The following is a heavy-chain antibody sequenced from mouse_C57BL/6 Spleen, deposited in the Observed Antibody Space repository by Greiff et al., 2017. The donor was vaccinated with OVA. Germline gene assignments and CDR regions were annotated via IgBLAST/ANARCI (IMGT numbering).Heavy chain of an antibody. CDR1: GYAFSSSW. D-gene: IGHD2-4*01. Sequence: VQLQQSGPELVKPGASVKISCKASGYAFSSSWMNWVKQRPGKGLEWIGRIYPGDGDTNYNGKFKGKATLTADKSSSTAYMQLSSLTSEDSAVYFCAKMITTTGYYFDYWGQGTTLTVSS. CDR3: AKMITTTGYYFDY. V-gene: IGHV1-82*01. CDR2: IYPGDGDT. J-gene: IGHJ2*01.